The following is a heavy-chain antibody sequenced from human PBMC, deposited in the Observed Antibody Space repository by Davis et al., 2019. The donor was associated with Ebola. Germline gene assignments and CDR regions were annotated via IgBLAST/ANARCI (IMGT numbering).Heavy chain of an antibody. J-gene: IGHJ6*02. CDR1: GYTVGSDF. V-gene: IGHV3-53*01. Sequence: PGGSLRLSCSASGYTVGSDFMIWACQAPGKGLEWVSVFYTGGNTYYADSVKGRFTISRDNSRNTLSLQMNSLRAEDTAVYYCAKDRRYFGGGLDVWGQGTTVTVSS. CDR2: FYTGGNT. D-gene: IGHD3-9*01. CDR3: AKDRRYFGGGLDV.